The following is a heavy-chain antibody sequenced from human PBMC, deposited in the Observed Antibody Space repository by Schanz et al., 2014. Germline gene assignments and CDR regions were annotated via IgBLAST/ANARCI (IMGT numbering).Heavy chain of an antibody. CDR1: GFTLRAYT. CDR2: IRFDASAK. V-gene: IGHV3-30*02. Sequence: VQLEESGGGLVQPGESLRLSCEASGFTLRAYTMNWVRQAPGKGLEWVAYIRFDASAKYYGDSVEGRFTISRDNAKNTLYLQMNSLRAEDTAVYYCARDRQQLVGRIGYYYGMDVWGQGTTVTVSS. D-gene: IGHD6-13*01. CDR3: ARDRQQLVGRIGYYYGMDV. J-gene: IGHJ6*02.